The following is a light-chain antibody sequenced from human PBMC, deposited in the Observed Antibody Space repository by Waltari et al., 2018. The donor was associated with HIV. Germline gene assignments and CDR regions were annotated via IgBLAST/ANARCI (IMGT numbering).Light chain of an antibody. Sequence: EIVLTQSPSTLSLSPGERATLPYRSSQSVTNYLASYQQKTGRDPRILIYDASNRATGIPARFSGSGPGRDFTLTISSLEPEDFAVYYCQHRNNWHAITFGQGTRLEIK. CDR1: QSVTNY. V-gene: IGKV3D-11*02. CDR2: DAS. J-gene: IGKJ5*01. CDR3: QHRNNWHAIT.